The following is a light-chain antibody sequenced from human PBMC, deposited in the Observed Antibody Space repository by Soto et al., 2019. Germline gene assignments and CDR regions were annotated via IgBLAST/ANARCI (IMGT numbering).Light chain of an antibody. CDR2: GAF. Sequence: EIVLTQSPGTLSLSPGERATLSCRASQSVSSNHLAWYQQKPGQAPRLLIYGAFSRATGIPSRFSGSGSGTDFTLTISRLEPEDFAVYYCQQYGSSPVTFGQGTKVDIK. CDR3: QQYGSSPVT. J-gene: IGKJ1*01. CDR1: QSVSSNH. V-gene: IGKV3-20*01.